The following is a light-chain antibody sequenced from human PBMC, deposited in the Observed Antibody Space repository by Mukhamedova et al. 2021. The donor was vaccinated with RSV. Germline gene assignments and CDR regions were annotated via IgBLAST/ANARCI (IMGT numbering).Light chain of an antibody. CDR1: RDYS. Sequence: RDYSTNWYQQKPGQSPLLVTYNKNNRPSGIPDRFSGSSSGNTASLTITGAHAEDEADYYRNSCDSSGPRVFGGGTRLTVL. CDR3: NSCDSSGPRV. CDR2: NKN. J-gene: IGLJ2*01. V-gene: IGLV3-19*01.